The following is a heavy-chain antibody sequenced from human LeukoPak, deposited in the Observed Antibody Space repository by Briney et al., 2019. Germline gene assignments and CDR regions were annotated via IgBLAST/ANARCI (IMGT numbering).Heavy chain of an antibody. V-gene: IGHV1-2*02. Sequence: ALVNVSCKASGYTFTGYYMHWVRQPPGQGLEWMGWINPNSGGTNYAQKFQGRATMTRDTSISTAYMELSRLRSDDTAVYSCARGNHDAFDIWGQGTMVTVAS. CDR3: ARGNHDAFDI. CDR2: INPNSGGT. D-gene: IGHD1-14*01. CDR1: GYTFTGYY. J-gene: IGHJ3*02.